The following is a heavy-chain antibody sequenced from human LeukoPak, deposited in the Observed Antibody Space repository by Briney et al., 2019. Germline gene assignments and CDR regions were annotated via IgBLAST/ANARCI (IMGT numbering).Heavy chain of an antibody. V-gene: IGHV3-7*01. J-gene: IGHJ3*02. D-gene: IGHD3-22*01. CDR3: ARRYHFDSSGLHWRSPFDI. CDR2: IRQDGGET. CDR1: GFTFSSFW. Sequence: GGSLRLSCAASGFTFSSFWMTWVRQAPGKGLEWVANIRQDGGETYYVDSVKGRFTLSRDNAKTSLYLQMTSLRAEDAAVYYCARRYHFDSSGLHWRSPFDIWGQGTMVAVSS.